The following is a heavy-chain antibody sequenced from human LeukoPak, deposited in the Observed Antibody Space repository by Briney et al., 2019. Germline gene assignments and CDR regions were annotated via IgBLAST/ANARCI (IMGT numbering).Heavy chain of an antibody. D-gene: IGHD3-22*01. CDR3: ARHVVGVADYYDSSGYYYFDY. CDR2: IYYSGST. J-gene: IGHJ4*02. CDR1: GGSISSSSYY. V-gene: IGHV4-39*01. Sequence: SETLSLTCTVPGGSISSSSYYWGWIRQPPGKGLEWIGSIYYSGSTYYNPSLKSRVTISVDTSKNQFPLKLSSVTAADTAVYYCARHVVGVADYYDSSGYYYFDYWGQGTLVTVSS.